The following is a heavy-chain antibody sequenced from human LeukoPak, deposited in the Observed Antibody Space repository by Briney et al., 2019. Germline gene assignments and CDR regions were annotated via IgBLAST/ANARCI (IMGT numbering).Heavy chain of an antibody. CDR3: ARDRSLGNYMDV. V-gene: IGHV4-31*01. Sequence: SQTLSLTCTVSGASLSSGGYYWTWVRQFPGTGLEWIGYILYGGSTYYHPSLKSDFTISVDTSKNQFSLKLSSVTAADTAVYYCARDRSLGNYMDVWGKGTTVTVSS. D-gene: IGHD3-10*01. CDR2: ILYGGST. J-gene: IGHJ6*03. CDR1: GASLSSGGYY.